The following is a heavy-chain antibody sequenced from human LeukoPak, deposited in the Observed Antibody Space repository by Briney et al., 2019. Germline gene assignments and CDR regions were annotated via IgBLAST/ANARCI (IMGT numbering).Heavy chain of an antibody. CDR2: ISYSGST. CDR1: GGSIRSSSYI. Sequence: SETLSLTCTVSGGSIRSSSYIWDWIRQPPGKGLKWIGRISYSGSTYYNPSLKSRVTISVDTSKNQFSLKLSSVTAADTAVYYCARGTWQWLVGYYYYYMDVWGKGTTVTVSS. J-gene: IGHJ6*03. D-gene: IGHD6-19*01. CDR3: ARGTWQWLVGYYYYYMDV. V-gene: IGHV4-39*07.